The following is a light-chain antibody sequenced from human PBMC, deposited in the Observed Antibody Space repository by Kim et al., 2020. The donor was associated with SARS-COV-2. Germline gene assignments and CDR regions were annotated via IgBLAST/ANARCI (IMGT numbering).Light chain of an antibody. Sequence: EIVLTQSPGTLSLSPGERATLSCRASHSISGNYLAWYQQKYGQAPRLLIFGASSWAPGVPDRFSGSGSGTDFTLTINELEPEDFAVYYCQQYGTSPYTFGQGTKLE. CDR1: HSISGNY. J-gene: IGKJ2*01. CDR3: QQYGTSPYT. CDR2: GAS. V-gene: IGKV3-20*01.